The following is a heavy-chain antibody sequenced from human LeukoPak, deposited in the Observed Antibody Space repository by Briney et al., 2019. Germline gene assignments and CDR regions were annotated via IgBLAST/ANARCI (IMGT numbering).Heavy chain of an antibody. Sequence: PSETLSLTCTVSGGSISTYYWGWIRQPPGKGLEWIGNIFYSGSTYYSPSLRSRVTISLDTSRNQFSLQLNSVTAADTAVYYCGKSNGYGLVDIWGQGTMVTVSS. CDR3: GKSNGYGLVDI. J-gene: IGHJ3*02. D-gene: IGHD3-10*01. V-gene: IGHV4-39*07. CDR2: IFYSGST. CDR1: GGSISTYY.